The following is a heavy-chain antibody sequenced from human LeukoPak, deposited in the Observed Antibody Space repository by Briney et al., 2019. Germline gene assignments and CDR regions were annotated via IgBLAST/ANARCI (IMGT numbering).Heavy chain of an antibody. CDR1: GGSISSYY. J-gene: IGHJ4*02. D-gene: IGHD5-24*01. Sequence: SETLSLTCTVSGGSISSYYWSWIRQPPGKGLEWIGEINHSGSTNYNPSLKSRVTISVDTSKNQFSLKLSSVTAADTAVYYCARGLRDGYIEYYFDYWGQGTLVTVSS. CDR2: INHSGST. V-gene: IGHV4-34*01. CDR3: ARGLRDGYIEYYFDY.